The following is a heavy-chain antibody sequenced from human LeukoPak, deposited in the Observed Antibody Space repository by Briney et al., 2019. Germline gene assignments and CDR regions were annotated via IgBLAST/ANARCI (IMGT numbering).Heavy chain of an antibody. Sequence: ASVKVSCKASGYTFTSYYMHWVRQAPGQGLEWMGIINPSGGSTSYAQKFQGRVTMTRDTSTSTVYMELSSLRSEDTAVYYCARLKDYYDSSGYIFDYWGQGTLVTVSS. D-gene: IGHD3-22*01. CDR3: ARLKDYYDSSGYIFDY. CDR1: GYTFTSYY. CDR2: INPSGGST. J-gene: IGHJ4*02. V-gene: IGHV1-46*01.